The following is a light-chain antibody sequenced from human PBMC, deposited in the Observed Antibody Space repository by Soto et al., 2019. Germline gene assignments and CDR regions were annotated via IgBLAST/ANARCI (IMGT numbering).Light chain of an antibody. J-gene: IGLJ1*01. Sequence: QSALTQPRSVSGSPGQSVTISCTGTSSDVGAYNYVSWYQQHPGKAPKFMIYDVSKRPSGVPDRFSGSKSGNTASLTISGLQAEDEADYYCCSYAGTYSYVFRTGTTVTVL. CDR2: DVS. V-gene: IGLV2-11*01. CDR3: CSYAGTYSYV. CDR1: SSDVGAYNY.